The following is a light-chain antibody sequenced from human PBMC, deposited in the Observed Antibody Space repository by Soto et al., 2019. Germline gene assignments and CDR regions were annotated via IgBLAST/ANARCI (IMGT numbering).Light chain of an antibody. Sequence: VLTQPPSASGTPGQRVTISCSGSSSNIGSNTVTWYQQLPGTAPKLLIYSNNQRPSGVPDRFSGSKSGTSASLAISGLQSEDEADYYCTAWDDSLSGVAFGGGTQLTVL. V-gene: IGLV1-44*01. CDR2: SNN. J-gene: IGLJ7*01. CDR3: TAWDDSLSGVA. CDR1: SSNIGSNT.